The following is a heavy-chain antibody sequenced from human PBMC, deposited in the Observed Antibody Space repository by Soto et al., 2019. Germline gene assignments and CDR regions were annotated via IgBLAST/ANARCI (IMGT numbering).Heavy chain of an antibody. Sequence: ASVKVSCKASGYTFTSYGIHWVRQAPGQRLEWTGWINAGNGNTKYSEKFQGRVTITRDTSASTAYLELSGLRSEDTAVYYCARDPNDSSAYYHHYYYGMDVWRQGTTVTVSS. CDR3: ARDPNDSSAYYHHYYYGMDV. D-gene: IGHD3-22*01. CDR1: GYTFTSYG. V-gene: IGHV1-3*01. J-gene: IGHJ6*02. CDR2: INAGNGNT.